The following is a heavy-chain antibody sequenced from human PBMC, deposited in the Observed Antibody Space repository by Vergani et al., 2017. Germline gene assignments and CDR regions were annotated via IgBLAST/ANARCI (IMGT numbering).Heavy chain of an antibody. CDR3: AIVMTAMVQFDY. Sequence: QVQLQESGPGLVKPSETLSLTCTVSGYSISSGYYWGWIRQPPGKGLEWIGSIYHSGSTYYNPSLKSRVTISVDTSKNQFSLKLSSVTAADTAVYYCAIVMTAMVQFDYWGQGTLVTVSS. CDR1: GYSISSGYY. V-gene: IGHV4-38-2*02. D-gene: IGHD5-18*01. J-gene: IGHJ4*02. CDR2: IYHSGST.